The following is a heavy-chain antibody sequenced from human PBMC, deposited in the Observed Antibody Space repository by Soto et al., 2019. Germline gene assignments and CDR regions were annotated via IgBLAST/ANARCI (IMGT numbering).Heavy chain of an antibody. D-gene: IGHD1-26*01. V-gene: IGHV4-59*01. CDR1: GGSMRDYY. Sequence: SETLSLTCTVSGGSMRDYYWSWIRQPPGKGLEWIGYIYYSGSTNYNPSLKSRVTMSVDTSKNQFSLSLRSVTAADTAVYYCARVAGGSYFDKWGLGTLVTVSS. CDR3: ARVAGGSYFDK. CDR2: IYYSGST. J-gene: IGHJ4*02.